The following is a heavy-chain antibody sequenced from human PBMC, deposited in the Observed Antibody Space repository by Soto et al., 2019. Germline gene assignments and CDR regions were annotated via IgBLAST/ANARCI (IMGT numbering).Heavy chain of an antibody. D-gene: IGHD6-13*01. V-gene: IGHV3-33*01. CDR1: GFTFNNYG. CDR2: IWNDGNGY. J-gene: IGHJ6*02. Sequence: QVQLVESGGGVVQPGRSLRLSCAASGFTFNNYGMHWVRQAPGKGLEWVAVIWNDGNGYYYANSVKGRFTISRDNSKNTLYLKMSSLGAEDTAVYYCARRQISPPTRGAASARGGMDVWGQGTTVTVSS. CDR3: ARRQISPPTRGAASARGGMDV.